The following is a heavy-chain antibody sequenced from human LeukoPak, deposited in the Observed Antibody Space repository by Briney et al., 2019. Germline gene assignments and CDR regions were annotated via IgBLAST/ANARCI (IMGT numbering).Heavy chain of an antibody. Sequence: GGSLRLSCAASGFTFSSYAMSWIRQAPGKGLEWVSSITGSGGSTYYADSEKGRFTISRDSSKSTLYLQMNSLRAEDTAVYYCAKEGGYDSSAVFVDSWGQGTLVTVSS. D-gene: IGHD3-22*01. CDR1: GFTFSSYA. CDR2: ITGSGGST. CDR3: AKEGGYDSSAVFVDS. J-gene: IGHJ4*02. V-gene: IGHV3-23*01.